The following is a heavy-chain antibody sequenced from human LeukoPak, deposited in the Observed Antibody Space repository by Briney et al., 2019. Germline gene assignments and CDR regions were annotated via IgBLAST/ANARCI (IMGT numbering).Heavy chain of an antibody. Sequence: KPSETLSLTCTVSGGSISSYYWSWIRQPPGKGLEWIGYIYYSGSTNYNPSLKSRVTISVDTSKNQFSLKLSSVTAADTAVYYCARGRYGYNSYWGQGTLVTVSS. D-gene: IGHD5-24*01. CDR1: GGSISSYY. CDR3: ARGRYGYNSY. J-gene: IGHJ4*02. CDR2: IYYSGST. V-gene: IGHV4-59*01.